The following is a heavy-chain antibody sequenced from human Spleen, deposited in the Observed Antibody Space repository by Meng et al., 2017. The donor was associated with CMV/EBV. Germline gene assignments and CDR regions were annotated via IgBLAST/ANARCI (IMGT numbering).Heavy chain of an antibody. CDR3: ARDPPLWFGVSYGMDV. J-gene: IGHJ6*02. CDR2: ISSSSSYI. V-gene: IGHV3-21*01. Sequence: GGSLRLSCAASGFTFSSYSMNWVRQAPGKGLEWVSSISSSSSYIYYADSVKGRFTISRDNAKNSLYLQMNSLRAEDTAVYYCARDPPLWFGVSYGMDVWGQGTTVTVSS. D-gene: IGHD3-10*01. CDR1: GFTFSSYS.